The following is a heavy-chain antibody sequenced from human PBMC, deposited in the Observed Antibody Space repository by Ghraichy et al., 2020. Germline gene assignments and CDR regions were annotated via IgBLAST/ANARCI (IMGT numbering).Heavy chain of an antibody. CDR1: GFTFSSYA. J-gene: IGHJ6*02. CDR2: ISGSGGST. D-gene: IGHD2-15*01. CDR3: AKDSGGYCSGGSCYGMDV. V-gene: IGHV3-23*01. Sequence: GESLNISCAASGFTFSSYAMSWVRQAPGKGLEWVSAISGSGGSTYYADSVKGRFTISRDNSKNTLYRQMNSLRAEDPAVYYCAKDSGGYCSGGSCYGMDVWGQGTTVTVSS.